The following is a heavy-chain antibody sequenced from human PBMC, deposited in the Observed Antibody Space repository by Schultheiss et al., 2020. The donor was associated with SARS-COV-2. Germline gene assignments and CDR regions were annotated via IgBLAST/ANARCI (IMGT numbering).Heavy chain of an antibody. CDR1: GFTFSNYW. CDR2: IKQDGSER. J-gene: IGHJ4*02. D-gene: IGHD3-22*01. CDR3: ARVAYYYDSNGYYRFDY. V-gene: IGHV3-7*01. Sequence: GGSLRLSCAASGFTFSNYWMTWVRQAPGKGLEWVASIKQDGSERYYVDSVRGRFTISRDNAKNSLYLQMNSLRAEDTAVYYCARVAYYYDSNGYYRFDYWGQGTLVTVSS.